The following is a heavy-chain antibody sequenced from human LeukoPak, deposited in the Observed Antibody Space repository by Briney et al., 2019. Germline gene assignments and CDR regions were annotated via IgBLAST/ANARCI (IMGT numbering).Heavy chain of an antibody. J-gene: IGHJ4*02. CDR1: GGSISRGGYY. CDR3: ARDASGYSSSWSRGALDY. D-gene: IGHD6-13*01. CDR2: IYYSGST. V-gene: IGHV4-31*03. Sequence: SETLSLTCTVSGGSISRGGYYWSWIRQHPGKGLEWIGYIYYSGSTYYNPSLKSRVTISVDTSKNQFSLKLSSVTAADTAVYYCARDASGYSSSWSRGALDYWGQGTLVTVSS.